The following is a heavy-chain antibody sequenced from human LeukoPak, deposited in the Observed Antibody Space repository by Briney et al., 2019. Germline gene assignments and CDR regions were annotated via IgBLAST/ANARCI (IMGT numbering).Heavy chain of an antibody. Sequence: GGSLRLSCAASGFSFISYGMHWVRQAPGKGLEWVGVISDDGRSKDYADSVKGRFTISRDNSKDTLYLQMDSLRDEDTAVYYCAKRPSDYGDYVSYFDYWGQGTLVTVSS. D-gene: IGHD4-17*01. CDR2: ISDDGRSK. V-gene: IGHV3-30*18. CDR3: AKRPSDYGDYVSYFDY. CDR1: GFSFISYG. J-gene: IGHJ4*02.